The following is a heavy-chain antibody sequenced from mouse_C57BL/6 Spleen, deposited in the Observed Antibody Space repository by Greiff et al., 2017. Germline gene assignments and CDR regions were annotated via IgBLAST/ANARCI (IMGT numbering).Heavy chain of an antibody. Sequence: EVKVVESGGDLVKPGGSLKLSCAASGFTFSSYGMSWVRQTPDKRLEWVATISSGGSYTYYPDSVKGRFTISRDNAKNTLYLQRSSLKSEDTAMYYCARQTAQATVFDYWGQGTTLTVSS. CDR3: ARQTAQATVFDY. D-gene: IGHD3-2*02. J-gene: IGHJ2*01. V-gene: IGHV5-6*01. CDR1: GFTFSSYG. CDR2: ISSGGSYT.